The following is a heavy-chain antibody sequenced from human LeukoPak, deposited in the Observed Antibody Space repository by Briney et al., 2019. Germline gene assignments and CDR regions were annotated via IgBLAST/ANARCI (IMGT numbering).Heavy chain of an antibody. J-gene: IGHJ4*02. Sequence: GGSLRLSCAASGFTFSYYGMSCVRQAPGKGLEWVSSVNSGDGTYYADSVRGRFTISRDKSRNTLYLQMNSLRADDTAIYYCAKRQPYYFDYWGQGALVTVSS. CDR3: AKRQPYYFDY. CDR1: GFTFSYYG. D-gene: IGHD1-1*01. V-gene: IGHV3-23*01. CDR2: VNSGDGT.